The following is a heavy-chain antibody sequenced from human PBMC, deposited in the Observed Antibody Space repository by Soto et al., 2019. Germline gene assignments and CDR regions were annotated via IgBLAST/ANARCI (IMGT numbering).Heavy chain of an antibody. V-gene: IGHV4-39*01. D-gene: IGHD6-13*01. CDR2: IYYSGST. Sequence: QLQLQESGPGLVKPSETLSLTCTVSGGSISSSSYYWGWIRQPPGKGLEWIGSIYYSGSTYYNPSLTRRVTISVDTSRNQFSLKLSSVTAADTAVYYCASLLYSSSWYLGWFDPWGQGTLVTVCS. J-gene: IGHJ5*02. CDR3: ASLLYSSSWYLGWFDP. CDR1: GGSISSSSYY.